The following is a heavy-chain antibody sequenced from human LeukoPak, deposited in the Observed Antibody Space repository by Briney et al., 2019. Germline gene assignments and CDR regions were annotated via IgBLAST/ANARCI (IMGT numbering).Heavy chain of an antibody. CDR3: AKGTSSWHEFDS. V-gene: IGHV3-43D*03. CDR1: GFTFDDYA. CDR2: ITWDGDST. J-gene: IGHJ4*02. D-gene: IGHD6-13*01. Sequence: GGTLRLACAASGFTFDDYAMHWVRQAPGKGLEWVSLITWDGDSTYYADSVKGRFTISRDNSKNYLYLQMNSLRAEDTALYYCAKGTSSWHEFDSWGQGTLVTVSS.